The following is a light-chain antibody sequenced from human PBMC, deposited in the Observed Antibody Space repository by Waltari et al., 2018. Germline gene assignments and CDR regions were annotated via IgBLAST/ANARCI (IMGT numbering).Light chain of an antibody. Sequence: DIVMTQSPDSLAVSLGERATINCKSSQSVLYSSNNKNCLAWYQQKPGQPPKLLIYWPSSRESGVPDRCSGSGSGTDFSLTISSLQAEDVAGYYGQQYCSTPPMYTFGQGTKLEIK. CDR1: QSVLYSSNNKNC. J-gene: IGKJ2*01. CDR2: WPS. V-gene: IGKV4-1*01. CDR3: QQYCSTPPMYT.